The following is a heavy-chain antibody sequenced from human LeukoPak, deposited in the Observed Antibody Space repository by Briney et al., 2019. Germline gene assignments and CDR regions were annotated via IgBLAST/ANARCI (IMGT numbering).Heavy chain of an antibody. D-gene: IGHD3-16*01. CDR1: GFSVSSTY. CDR2: MFPGGKT. CDR3: ARDRGEGIDY. V-gene: IGHV3-53*01. Sequence: PGGSLRLSCAVSGFSVSSTYMTWVRQAPGKGLDWVSVMFPGGKTYYGDSVKGRFTIYRDNPMNTVHLQMSSLRPEDTAVYYCARDRGEGIDYWGQGILVTVSS. J-gene: IGHJ4*02.